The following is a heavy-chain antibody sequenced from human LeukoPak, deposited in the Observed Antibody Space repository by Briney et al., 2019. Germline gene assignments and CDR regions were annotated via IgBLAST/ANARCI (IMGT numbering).Heavy chain of an antibody. Sequence: GVYLRLSCAASGFNFCSYWMHWVRPAPGQGRVWISRTNYDGTTTSYADSVKGRFTISRDNAKNTLYLQMNSVKAEDTAAFHCGRGRTRGYSGYVIDYWGEGT. CDR1: GFNFCSYW. CDR2: TNYDGTTT. CDR3: GRGRTRGYSGYVIDY. V-gene: IGHV3-74*01. J-gene: IGHJ4*02. D-gene: IGHD5-12*01.